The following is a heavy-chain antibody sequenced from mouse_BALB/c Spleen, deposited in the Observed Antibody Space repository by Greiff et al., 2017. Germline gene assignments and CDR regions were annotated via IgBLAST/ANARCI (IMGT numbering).Heavy chain of an antibody. CDR1: GFNIKDYY. J-gene: IGHJ3*01. CDR2: IDPENGDT. CDR3: ARGYATGGWFAY. D-gene: IGHD3-2*02. Sequence: EVQLQQSGAELVRSGASVKLSCTASGFNIKDYYMHWVKQRPEQGLEWIGWIDPENGDTEYAPKFQGKASITADTSSNTAYLQLSSLTSEDTAVYYCARGYATGGWFAYWGQGTLVTVSA. V-gene: IGHV14-4*02.